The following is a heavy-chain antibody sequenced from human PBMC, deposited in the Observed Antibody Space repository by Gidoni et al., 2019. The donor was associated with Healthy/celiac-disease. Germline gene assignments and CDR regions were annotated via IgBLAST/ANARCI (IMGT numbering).Heavy chain of an antibody. D-gene: IGHD3-10*01. CDR2: IYTSGST. Sequence: QVQLQESGPGLVKPSQTLSLTCTVSGGSISSGSYYWSWIRQPAGKGLEWIGRIYTSGSTNYNPSLKSRVTISVDTSKNQFSLKLSSVTAADTAVYYCATGISEMATIRGDYYYGMDVWGQGTTVTVSS. CDR3: ATGISEMATIRGDYYYGMDV. J-gene: IGHJ6*02. V-gene: IGHV4-61*02. CDR1: GGSISSGSYY.